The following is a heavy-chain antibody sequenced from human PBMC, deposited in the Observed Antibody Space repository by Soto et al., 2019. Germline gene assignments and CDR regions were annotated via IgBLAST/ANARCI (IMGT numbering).Heavy chain of an antibody. D-gene: IGHD3-10*01. J-gene: IGHJ5*02. CDR2: INAGNGNT. CDR3: ARSPYGSGSYYNEWFDP. CDR1: GYTFTIYA. Sequence: ASVNVSCKTSGYTFTIYAMHWVRQAPGQRLEWMGWINAGNGNTKYSQKFQGRVTITRDTSASTAYMELSSLRSEDTAVYYCARSPYGSGSYYNEWFDPWGQGTLVTVSS. V-gene: IGHV1-3*01.